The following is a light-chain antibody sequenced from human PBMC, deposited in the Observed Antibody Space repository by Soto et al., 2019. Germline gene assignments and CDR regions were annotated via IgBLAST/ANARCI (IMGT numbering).Light chain of an antibody. V-gene: IGKV1-39*01. J-gene: IGKJ1*01. CDR2: AAS. CDR1: QSISSY. CDR3: QQSYKTLPT. Sequence: DIQMTQSPSSLSASVGDRVTITCRASQSISSYLNWYQQKPGKAPQLLIHAASTLQGGVPSRFSGSGSGTDFTLTISSLQPADFATYYCQQSYKTLPTFGQGTNVDIK.